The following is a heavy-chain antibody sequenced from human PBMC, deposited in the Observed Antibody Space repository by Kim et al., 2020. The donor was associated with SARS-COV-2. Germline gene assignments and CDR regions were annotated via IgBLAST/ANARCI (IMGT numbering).Heavy chain of an antibody. V-gene: IGHV1-69*13. Sequence: SVKVSCKASRGTLRNNIINWVRQAPGQGLEWMGGIIPIFDKTNYAEKFQGRLTMTADESTNTAYMELSSLRSEDTALYYCARVPAFFYERVPSGPDYYYGMDVWGQGTTVTVSS. CDR2: IIPIFDKT. CDR3: ARVPAFFYERVPSGPDYYYGMDV. D-gene: IGHD3-22*01. J-gene: IGHJ6*02. CDR1: RGTLRNNI.